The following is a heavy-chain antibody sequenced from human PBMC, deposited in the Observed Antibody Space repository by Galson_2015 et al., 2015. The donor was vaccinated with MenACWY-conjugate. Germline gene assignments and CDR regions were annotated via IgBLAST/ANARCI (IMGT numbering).Heavy chain of an antibody. CDR3: ARVPGYSYGYYDW. Sequence: SLRLSCAASGFTFSTYRMNRVRQAPGKGLEWVSYISSSSSTIYYADSVKGRFTISRDNAKNSLYLQMNTLRDEDTAVYYCARVPGYSYGYYDWWGQGTLVTVSS. CDR2: ISSSSSTI. J-gene: IGHJ4*02. V-gene: IGHV3-48*02. D-gene: IGHD5-18*01. CDR1: GFTFSTYR.